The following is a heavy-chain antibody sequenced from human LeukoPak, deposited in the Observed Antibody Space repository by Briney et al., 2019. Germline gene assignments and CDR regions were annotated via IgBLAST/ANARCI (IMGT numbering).Heavy chain of an antibody. Sequence: GGSLRLSCGGSGFTFSSDAMSWVRQAPGKGLEWVSAISGSGTDTFYANCVKGRFTISRHNPKNMLYLQMNSLRAEDTAVYYCAKGGGSSCYSPSDYWGQGTLVTVSS. CDR2: ISGSGTDT. CDR1: GFTFSSDA. D-gene: IGHD2-15*01. CDR3: AKGGGSSCYSPSDY. V-gene: IGHV3-23*01. J-gene: IGHJ4*02.